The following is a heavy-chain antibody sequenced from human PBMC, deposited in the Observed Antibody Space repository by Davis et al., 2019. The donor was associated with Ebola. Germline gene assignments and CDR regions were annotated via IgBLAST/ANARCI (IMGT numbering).Heavy chain of an antibody. CDR3: ARLSGLFSSSSGALYFDL. Sequence: SETLSLTCSVSGGSISSGTYYWGWIRQPPGKGLEWIGYIYNTGTTYYNPSLKSRVSISVDTSKNQFSLKLRSVTAADTAVYFCARLSGLFSSSSGALYFDLWGRGTLVSVSS. V-gene: IGHV4-30-4*08. CDR2: IYNTGTT. D-gene: IGHD6-6*01. CDR1: GGSISSGTYY. J-gene: IGHJ2*01.